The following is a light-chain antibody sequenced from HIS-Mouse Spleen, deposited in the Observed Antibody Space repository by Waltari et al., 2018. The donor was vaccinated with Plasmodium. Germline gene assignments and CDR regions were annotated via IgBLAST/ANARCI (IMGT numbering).Light chain of an antibody. CDR1: HSISSW. Sequence: DIQMTQSPSTLSASVGDRVTITCRASHSISSWLAWYQQKPVKAPKLLIYKASSLELGLPSRFSGSGAGTEFTRTLSSLNLHDFATYYCQQYNSLRTFGGGTKVESK. CDR2: KAS. V-gene: IGKV1-5*03. J-gene: IGKJ4*01. CDR3: QQYNSLRT.